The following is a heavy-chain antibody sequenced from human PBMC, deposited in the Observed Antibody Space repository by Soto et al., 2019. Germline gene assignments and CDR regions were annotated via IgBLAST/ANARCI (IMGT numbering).Heavy chain of an antibody. D-gene: IGHD6-13*01. Sequence: ASVKVSCKTSGYTFTSYAISWVRQAPGQGLEWLGWVSPYNGYTSYAQRFQSRLTMATDTSTMTAYMDLRSLTSDDTAVYYCSSHRRDENQQPLCDLWGQGTLVTVSS. J-gene: IGHJ5*02. CDR1: GYTFTSYA. CDR3: SSHRRDENQQPLCDL. V-gene: IGHV1-18*01. CDR2: VSPYNGYT.